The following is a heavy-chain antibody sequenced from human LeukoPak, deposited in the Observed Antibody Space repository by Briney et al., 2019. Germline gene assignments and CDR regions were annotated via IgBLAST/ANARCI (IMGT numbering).Heavy chain of an antibody. CDR3: ARDQQDYAFDY. CDR2: IWYDGSNK. CDR1: GFTFSSYG. J-gene: IGHJ4*02. V-gene: IGHV3-33*01. Sequence: PGGFLRLSCAASGFTFSSYGMHWVRQAPGKGLEWVAVIWYDGSNKYYADSVKGRFTISRDNSKNTLYLQMNSLRAEDTAVYYCARDQQDYAFDYWGQGTLVTVSS. D-gene: IGHD4-17*01.